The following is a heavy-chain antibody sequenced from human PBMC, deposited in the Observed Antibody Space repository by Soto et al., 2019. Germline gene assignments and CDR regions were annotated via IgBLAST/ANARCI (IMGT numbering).Heavy chain of an antibody. CDR3: AKYLRFLEGFSSETPSP. Sequence: EVQLVESGGGLVQPGRSLRLSCAASGFTFDDYAMHWVRQAPGKGLEWVSGISWNSGSIGYADSVKGRFTISRDNAKNFLYLQMKSLRGEDTALFYCAKYLRFLEGFSSETPSPLGPGTLVTVSS. CDR2: ISWNSGSI. CDR1: GFTFDDYA. V-gene: IGHV3-9*01. D-gene: IGHD3-3*01. J-gene: IGHJ5*02.